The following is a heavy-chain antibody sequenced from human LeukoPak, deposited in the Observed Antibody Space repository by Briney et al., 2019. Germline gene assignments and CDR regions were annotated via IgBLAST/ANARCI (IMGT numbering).Heavy chain of an antibody. CDR3: ARGPYYYDSSGPLDY. J-gene: IGHJ4*02. Sequence: GGSLRLSCAASGFTFSSYAMSWVRQAPGKGLEWVSAISGSGGSTYYADSVKGRFTISRDNSKNTLYLQMNSLRAEDTAVYYCARGPYYYDSSGPLDYWGQGTLVTVSS. CDR1: GFTFSSYA. V-gene: IGHV3-23*01. CDR2: ISGSGGST. D-gene: IGHD3-22*01.